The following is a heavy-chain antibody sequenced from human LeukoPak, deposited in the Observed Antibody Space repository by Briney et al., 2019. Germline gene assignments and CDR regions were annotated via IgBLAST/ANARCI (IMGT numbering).Heavy chain of an antibody. J-gene: IGHJ6*02. Sequence: GGSLRLSCAVTGFTFSSYWMNWVRQAPGKELEWVANIKQDGGAMYYVDSVKGRFTVSRDNAKNSLYLQMNSLRAEDTAVYYCARDLSSTSSYAMDVWGQGTTVTVSS. V-gene: IGHV3-7*05. CDR1: GFTFSSYW. D-gene: IGHD2-2*01. CDR2: IKQDGGAM. CDR3: ARDLSSTSSYAMDV.